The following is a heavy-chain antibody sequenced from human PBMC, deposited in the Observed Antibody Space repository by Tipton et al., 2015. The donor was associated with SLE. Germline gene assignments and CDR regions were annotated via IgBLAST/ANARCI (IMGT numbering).Heavy chain of an antibody. CDR2: IYDSGST. J-gene: IGHJ2*01. Sequence: TLSLTCTVSGGSISSYYWSWIRQPPGKGLEWIGYIYDSGSTNYNPSLKSRVTISVDTSNDQFSLNLTSVTAADTAVYYCARDVWGYWYFDLWGSGTPVTVSS. V-gene: IGHV4-59*01. CDR3: ARDVWGYWYFDL. D-gene: IGHD3-16*01. CDR1: GGSISSYY.